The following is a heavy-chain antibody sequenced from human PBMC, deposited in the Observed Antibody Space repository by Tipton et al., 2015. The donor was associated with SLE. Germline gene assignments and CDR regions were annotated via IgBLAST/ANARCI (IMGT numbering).Heavy chain of an antibody. CDR1: GGSFSGYY. J-gene: IGHJ3*02. V-gene: IGHV4-34*01. D-gene: IGHD1-26*01. CDR2: INHSGST. CDR3: ARVSGSYRGFDI. Sequence: LRLSCAVYGGSFSGYYWSWIRQPPGKGLEWIGEINHSGSTNYNPSLKSRVTISVDTSKNQFSLKLSSVTAADTAVYYCARVSGSYRGFDIWGQGTMVTISS.